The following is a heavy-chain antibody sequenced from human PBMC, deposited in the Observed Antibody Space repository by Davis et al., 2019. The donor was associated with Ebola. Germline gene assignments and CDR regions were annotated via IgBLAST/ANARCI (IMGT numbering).Heavy chain of an antibody. J-gene: IGHJ4*02. CDR3: AKDFGEVGTAYFDS. D-gene: IGHD1-26*01. Sequence: PGGSLRLSCAASGFSFGDYTMHWVRQRPGKGLEWVSLITWNGLITDYADSVKGRFTISRDNSNNSLFLQMNSLGNEDTALYYCAKDFGEVGTAYFDSWGQGTLVTVSS. V-gene: IGHV3-43*01. CDR1: GFSFGDYT. CDR2: ITWNGLIT.